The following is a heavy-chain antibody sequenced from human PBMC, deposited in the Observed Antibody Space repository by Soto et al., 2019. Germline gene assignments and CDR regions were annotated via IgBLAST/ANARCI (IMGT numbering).Heavy chain of an antibody. V-gene: IGHV4-31*03. CDR1: GGSISSGDYY. CDR3: ARKKTRSTSLHFED. Sequence: QVQLQESGPGLVKPSQTLSLTCTVSGGSISSGDYYWTWIRQHPGKGLEWIGYIYYSESTTHKPSLKSRNTISVATSKNQFSLKLNSVPAADTAVYYCARKKTRSTSLHFEDWGQGSQGTVSS. D-gene: IGHD2-2*01. J-gene: IGHJ1*01. CDR2: IYYSEST.